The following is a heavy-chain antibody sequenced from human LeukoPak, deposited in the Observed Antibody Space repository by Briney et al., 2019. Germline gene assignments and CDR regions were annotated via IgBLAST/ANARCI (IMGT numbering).Heavy chain of an antibody. J-gene: IGHJ3*02. CDR3: ARFRNVGGYYDILTGSPDHAFDI. V-gene: IGHV1-18*01. CDR2: ISAYNGNT. CDR1: GYTFISYG. D-gene: IGHD3-9*01. Sequence: GASVKVSRKASGYTFISYGISWVRQAPGQGLEWMGWISAYNGNTNYAQKLQGRVTMTTDTSTSTAYMELRSLRSDDTAVYYCARFRNVGGYYDILTGSPDHAFDIWGQGTMVTVSS.